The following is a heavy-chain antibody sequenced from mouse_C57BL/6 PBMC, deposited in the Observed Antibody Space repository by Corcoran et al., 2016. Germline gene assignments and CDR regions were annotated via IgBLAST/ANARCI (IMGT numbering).Heavy chain of an antibody. Sequence: QIQLVQSGPELKKPGETVKISCKASGYTFTTYGMSWVKQAPGKGLKWMGWINTYSGVPTYADDFKGRFAFSLETSASTAYLQINNLKNEDTATYFCARRYWGQGTTLTVSS. CDR1: GYTFTTYG. CDR3: ARRY. J-gene: IGHJ2*01. CDR2: INTYSGVP. V-gene: IGHV9-3*01.